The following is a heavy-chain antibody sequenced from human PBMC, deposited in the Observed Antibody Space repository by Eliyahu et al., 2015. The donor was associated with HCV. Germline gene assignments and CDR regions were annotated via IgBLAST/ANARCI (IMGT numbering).Heavy chain of an antibody. CDR2: IYWDDDK. Sequence: QITLKESGPTLVKPTQTLTLTCTFSGFSLSTSGVGVGWIRQPPGKALEWLALIYWDDDKRYSPSLKTRLTITKDTSKNQVVLTLTNMDHVDTATYYCGSTPSHCIGGTCYRYYGMDVWGQGTTVTVSS. V-gene: IGHV2-5*02. J-gene: IGHJ6*02. CDR1: GFSLSTSGVG. CDR3: GSTPSHCIGGTCYRYYGMDV. D-gene: IGHD2-15*01.